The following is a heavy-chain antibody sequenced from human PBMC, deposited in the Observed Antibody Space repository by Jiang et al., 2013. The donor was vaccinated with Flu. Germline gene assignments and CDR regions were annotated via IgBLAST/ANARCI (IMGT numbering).Heavy chain of an antibody. J-gene: IGHJ3*02. CDR1: GGSISSYY. CDR3: ARHDSSGYYYDTSDAFDI. V-gene: IGHV4-59*08. Sequence: GGSISSYYWSWIRQPPGKGLEWIGYIYYSGSTNYNPSLKSRVTISVDTSKNQFSLKLSSVTAADTAVYYCARHDSSGYYYDTSDAFDIWAKGQWSPSLQ. D-gene: IGHD3-22*01. CDR2: IYYSGST.